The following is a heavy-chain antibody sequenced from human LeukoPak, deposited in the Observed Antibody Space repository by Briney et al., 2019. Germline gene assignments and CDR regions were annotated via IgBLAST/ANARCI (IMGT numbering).Heavy chain of an antibody. D-gene: IGHD3-10*01. Sequence: ASVNVSCKASGYTFTSYGISRVRQAPGQGLEWMGWISAYNGNTNYAQKLQGRVTMTTDTSTSTAYMELRSLRSDDTAVYYCARTPYGSGSYFSPAYYYYYGMDVWGQGTTVTVSS. CDR3: ARTPYGSGSYFSPAYYYYYGMDV. V-gene: IGHV1-18*01. CDR2: ISAYNGNT. J-gene: IGHJ6*02. CDR1: GYTFTSYG.